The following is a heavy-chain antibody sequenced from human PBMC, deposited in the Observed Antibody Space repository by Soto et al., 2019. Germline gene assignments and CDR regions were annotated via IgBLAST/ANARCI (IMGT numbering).Heavy chain of an antibody. CDR2: IRQDGRDK. V-gene: IGHV3-7*01. CDR1: GISLSAFW. CDR3: APEIGSYFAAFEH. D-gene: IGHD1-26*01. Sequence: VQLVESGGGLVQPGGSLPLSCVASGISLSAFWMSWVRQAPGKGLEWVANIRQDGRDKNYVDSVKGRFTVSRDSSKSSVYLHMTILRAEDTARYFCAPEIGSYFAAFEHWGQGIMVSVSS. J-gene: IGHJ3*01.